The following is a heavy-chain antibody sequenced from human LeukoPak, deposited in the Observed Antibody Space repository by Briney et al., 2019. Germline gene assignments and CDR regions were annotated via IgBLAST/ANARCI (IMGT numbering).Heavy chain of an antibody. CDR3: ARTDPYYYYMDV. CDR1: GGTFTSYT. V-gene: IGHV1-69*02. Sequence: SLRVSCKPSGGTFTSYTISWGPQAPGQGLEWRGRIIPILVIANYAQTFQGRVTITADKSTSTAYMERSSLRSEDTAVYYCARTDPYYYYMDVWGKGTTVTVSS. J-gene: IGHJ6*03. CDR2: IIPILVIA.